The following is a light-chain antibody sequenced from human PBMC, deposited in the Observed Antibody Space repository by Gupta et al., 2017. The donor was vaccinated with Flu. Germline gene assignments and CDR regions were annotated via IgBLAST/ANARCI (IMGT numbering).Light chain of an antibody. V-gene: IGKV3-20*01. J-gene: IGKJ1*01. Sequence: EIVLTQSPGTLSLSPGERATLSCRASQSVSSSYLAWYQQKPGQAPRLLIYGASSRATGIPDRFSGSASGTDFTLTISILDPEDFAVYYCQQDGTSPETFGQGTKVEIK. CDR1: QSVSSSY. CDR2: GAS. CDR3: QQDGTSPET.